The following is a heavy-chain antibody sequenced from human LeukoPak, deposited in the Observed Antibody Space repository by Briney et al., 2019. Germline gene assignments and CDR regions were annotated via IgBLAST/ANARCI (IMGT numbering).Heavy chain of an antibody. CDR1: GFTFRDYY. D-gene: IGHD1-1*01. Sequence: TGGSLRLSCAASGFTFRDYYMTWIRQAPGKGLEWVSHISDSSSYTNYADSVKGRFTISRDNAKNTLYLQMNSLRTEDTAVYYCAIDATCDNPIDCWGQGTLITVSS. V-gene: IGHV3-11*06. CDR3: AIDATCDNPIDC. CDR2: ISDSSSYT. J-gene: IGHJ4*02.